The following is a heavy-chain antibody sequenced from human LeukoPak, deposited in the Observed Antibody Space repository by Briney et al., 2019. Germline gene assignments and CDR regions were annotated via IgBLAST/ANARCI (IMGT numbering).Heavy chain of an antibody. J-gene: IGHJ3*02. CDR2: FDPEDGET. V-gene: IGHV1-24*01. CDR1: GYTLTELS. Sequence: ASVKVSCKVSGYTLTELSMHWVRQAPGKGLEWLGGFDPEDGETIYAQKFQGRVTMTEDTSTDTAYMELSSLRSEDTAVYYCATLYYYDSSLRGAFDIWGQGTMVTVSS. CDR3: ATLYYYDSSLRGAFDI. D-gene: IGHD3-22*01.